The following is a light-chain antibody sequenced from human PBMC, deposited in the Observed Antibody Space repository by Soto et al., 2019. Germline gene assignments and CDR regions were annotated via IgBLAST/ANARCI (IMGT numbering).Light chain of an antibody. CDR1: QSISSY. J-gene: IGKJ5*01. CDR3: QQSYSTPIT. V-gene: IGKV1-39*01. CDR2: AAS. Sequence: DIQMTQSPSSLSAYVGDRVTITCRASQSISSYLNWYQQKPGKAPKLLIYAASSLQSGVPSRFSGSGSGTDFTLTITSLQPEDFATYYCQQSYSTPITFGQGTRLEIK.